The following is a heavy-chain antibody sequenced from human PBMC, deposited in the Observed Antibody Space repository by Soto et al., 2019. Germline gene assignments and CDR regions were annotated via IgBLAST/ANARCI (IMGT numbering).Heavy chain of an antibody. J-gene: IGHJ6*03. D-gene: IGHD3-10*01. CDR3: VLTMTNMDPVDTATYYCARTDTYYYGSGSWANYYMDV. CDR1: GGSFSGYY. Sequence: PSETLSLTCAVYGGSFSGYYWSWIRQPPGKGLEWIGEINQSGSTNYNPSLKSRVTISVDTSKNQFSLKTRLTISKDTSKNQVVLTMTNMDPVDTATYYCARTDTYYYGSGSWANYYMDVWGKGTTVTVSS. V-gene: IGHV4-34*01. CDR2: INQSGST.